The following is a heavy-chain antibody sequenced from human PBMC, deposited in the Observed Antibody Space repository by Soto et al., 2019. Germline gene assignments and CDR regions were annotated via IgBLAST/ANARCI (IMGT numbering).Heavy chain of an antibody. D-gene: IGHD3-3*01. CDR3: ARVPYYDFWSGYYTDDY. CDR2: ISSSSSYI. V-gene: IGHV3-21*01. J-gene: IGHJ4*02. CDR1: GFTFSSYS. Sequence: GGSLRLSCAASGFTFSSYSMNWVRQAPGKGLEWVSSISSSSSYIYYADSVKGRFTISRDNAKSSLYLQMNSLRAEDTAVYYCARVPYYDFWSGYYTDDYWGQGTLVTVSS.